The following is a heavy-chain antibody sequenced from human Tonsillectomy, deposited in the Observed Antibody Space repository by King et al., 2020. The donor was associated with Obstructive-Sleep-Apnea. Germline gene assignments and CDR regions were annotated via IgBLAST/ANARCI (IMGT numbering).Heavy chain of an antibody. V-gene: IGHV3-30*18. Sequence: VQLVESGGGVVQPGRSLRVSCAASGFTFSNYDMHWVRQAPGKGLEWVAVISYDGSNKYYADSVKGRFTISRDNSKNTLYLQMNSLRAEDTAVYYCAKETLTSYCDNWGQGTLVIVSS. J-gene: IGHJ4*02. CDR2: ISYDGSNK. CDR3: AKETLTSYCDN. CDR1: GFTFSNYD.